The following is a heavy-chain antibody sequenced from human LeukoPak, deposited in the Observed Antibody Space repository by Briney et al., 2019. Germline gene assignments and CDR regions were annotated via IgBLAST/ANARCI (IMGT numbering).Heavy chain of an antibody. Sequence: PGGSLRLSCAASGFTFSSYSMNWVRQAPGKGLEWVSSISSSSSYIYYADSVKGRFTISRDNAKNSLYLQMNSLRAEDTAVYYCARVRVVVTAAIDHWGQGTLVTVSS. D-gene: IGHD2-21*02. CDR1: GFTFSSYS. V-gene: IGHV3-21*01. J-gene: IGHJ4*02. CDR3: ARVRVVVTAAIDH. CDR2: ISSSSSYI.